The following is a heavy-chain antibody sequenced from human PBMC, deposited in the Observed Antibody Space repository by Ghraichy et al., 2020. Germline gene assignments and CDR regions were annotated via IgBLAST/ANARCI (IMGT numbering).Heavy chain of an antibody. Sequence: ASVKVSCKSSGYTFTDYYIHWVRQAPGQGLEWMGSISPNSGGTNYAQKFQGRVTMTRDTSISTAYMELRSLRSDDTAVYFCARRAATDYWGQGTLVTVSS. CDR3: ARRAATDY. CDR2: ISPNSGGT. D-gene: IGHD6-25*01. CDR1: GYTFTDYY. V-gene: IGHV1-2*02. J-gene: IGHJ4*02.